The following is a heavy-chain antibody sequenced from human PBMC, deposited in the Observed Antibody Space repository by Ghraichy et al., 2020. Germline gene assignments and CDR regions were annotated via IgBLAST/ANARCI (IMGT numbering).Heavy chain of an antibody. CDR1: GFTFRSYG. D-gene: IGHD2-21*01. CDR2: TSYDGSNK. Sequence: WGSLRLSCAASGFTFRSYGMHWVRQAPGKGLEWVALTSYDGSNKYYADSVKGRFTISRDNSKNTLYLQMDSLRAEDTAVYYCAKDYDAHCGGECSFFDYWGQGTLVTVSS. CDR3: AKDYDAHCGGECSFFDY. J-gene: IGHJ4*02. V-gene: IGHV3-30*18.